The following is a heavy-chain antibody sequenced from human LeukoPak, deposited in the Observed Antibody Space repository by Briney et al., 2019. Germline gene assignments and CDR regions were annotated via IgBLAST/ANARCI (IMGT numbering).Heavy chain of an antibody. D-gene: IGHD6-19*01. Sequence: SETLSLTCTVSGGSISSYYWSWIRQPAGKGLEWIWRICISGSTSSNPSPKSRVTMSVDTSKNQFALKLSSGTAADTAVYYCAREPYSSRLDYWGQGTLVTVSS. CDR1: GGSISSYY. CDR3: AREPYSSRLDY. V-gene: IGHV4-4*07. CDR2: ICISGST. J-gene: IGHJ4*02.